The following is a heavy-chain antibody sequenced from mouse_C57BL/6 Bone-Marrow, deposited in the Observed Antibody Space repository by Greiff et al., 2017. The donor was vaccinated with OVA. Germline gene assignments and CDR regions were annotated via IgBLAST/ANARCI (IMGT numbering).Heavy chain of an antibody. CDR3: AREDYGSSPYYFDY. J-gene: IGHJ2*01. Sequence: DVMLVESGGGLVKPGGSLKLSCAASGFTFSDYGMHWVRQAPEKGLEWVAYISSGSSTIYYADPVKGRFTISRDNAKNTLFLQMTSLRSEDTAMYYCAREDYGSSPYYFDYWGQGTTLTVSS. CDR1: GFTFSDYG. D-gene: IGHD1-1*01. CDR2: ISSGSSTI. V-gene: IGHV5-17*01.